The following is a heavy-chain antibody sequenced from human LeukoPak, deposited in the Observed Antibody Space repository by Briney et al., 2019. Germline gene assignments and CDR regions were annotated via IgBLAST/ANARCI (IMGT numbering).Heavy chain of an antibody. CDR1: GNTFTGYY. CDR2: INPSGGT. D-gene: IGHD3-10*01. J-gene: IGHJ4*02. V-gene: IGHV1-2*02. CDR3: ARRGFGSGSYLDS. Sequence: GASVKVSCKASGNTFTGYYLHWVRQAPGQALEWMGWINPSGGTNYAQKFQGRVTMTRDTSISTAYMELSRLRSDDTAVYYCARRGFGSGSYLDSWGQGTLVTVSS.